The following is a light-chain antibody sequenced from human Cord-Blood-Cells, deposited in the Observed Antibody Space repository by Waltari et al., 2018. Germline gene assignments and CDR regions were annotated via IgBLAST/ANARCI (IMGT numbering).Light chain of an antibody. CDR3: QQSYSTPIT. J-gene: IGKJ5*01. V-gene: IGKV1-39*01. CDR2: AAS. Sequence: LPMTQPSSSPFASVGARVTITCRASQSISSYLNWYQQKPGKAPKLLIYAASSLQSGVPSRFSGSGSGTDFTLTISSLQPEDFATYYCQQSYSTPITFGQGTRLEIK. CDR1: QSISSY.